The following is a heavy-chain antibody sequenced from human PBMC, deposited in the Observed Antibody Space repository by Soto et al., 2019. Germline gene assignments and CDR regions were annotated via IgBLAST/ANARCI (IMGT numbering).Heavy chain of an antibody. CDR3: ARDFLSVISSGWFDY. V-gene: IGHV3-21*01. CDR1: GFTFSSYS. J-gene: IGHJ4*02. CDR2: ISSSSSYI. Sequence: GGSLRLSCAASGFTFSSYSMNWVRQAPGKGLEWVSSISSSSSYIYYADSVKGRFTISRDNAKNSLYLQMNSLRAEDTAVYYCARDFLSVISSGWFDYWGQGTLVTVSA. D-gene: IGHD6-19*01.